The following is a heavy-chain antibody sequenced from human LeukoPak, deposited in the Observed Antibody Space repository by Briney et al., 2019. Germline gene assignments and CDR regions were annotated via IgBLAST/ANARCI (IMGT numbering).Heavy chain of an antibody. D-gene: IGHD5-18*01. V-gene: IGHV3-7*01. CDR1: GFTFSSYW. J-gene: IGHJ4*02. CDR2: IKQDGREK. Sequence: GGSLRLSCAASGFTFSSYWMSGVRQAPGKGLEGVANIKQDGREKYYVDSVKGRFTISRDNAKNSLYLQMNSLRAEDTAVYYCARKFIQLWPFDYWGQGTLVTVSS. CDR3: ARKFIQLWPFDY.